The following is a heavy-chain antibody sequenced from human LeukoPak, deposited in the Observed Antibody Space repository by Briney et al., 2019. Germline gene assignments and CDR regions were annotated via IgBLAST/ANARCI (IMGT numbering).Heavy chain of an antibody. CDR3: ARGRVGGTGDY. CDR2: INHSGST. V-gene: IGHV4-34*01. J-gene: IGHJ4*02. CDR1: GGSFSGYY. D-gene: IGHD1-26*01. Sequence: PSETLSLTCAVYGGSFSGYYWSWIRQPPGKGLEWIGEINHSGSTNYNPSLKSRVTLSVDTSKNQFSLKLSSVTAADTAVYYCARGRVGGTGDYWGQGTLVTVSS.